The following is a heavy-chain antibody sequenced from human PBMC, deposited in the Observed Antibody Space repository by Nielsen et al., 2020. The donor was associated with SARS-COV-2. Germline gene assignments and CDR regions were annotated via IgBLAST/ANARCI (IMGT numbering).Heavy chain of an antibody. CDR1: GFTFSSYG. V-gene: IGHV3-7*03. CDR2: IKQDGSEK. D-gene: IGHD3-16*02. CDR3: ARDLGYRSTALRGDWFDP. J-gene: IGHJ5*02. Sequence: GESLKISCAASGFTFSSYGMHWVRQAPGKGLEWVANIKQDGSEKYYVDSVKGRFTISRDNAKNSLSLQMNSLRAEDTAVYYCARDLGYRSTALRGDWFDPWGQGTLVTVSS.